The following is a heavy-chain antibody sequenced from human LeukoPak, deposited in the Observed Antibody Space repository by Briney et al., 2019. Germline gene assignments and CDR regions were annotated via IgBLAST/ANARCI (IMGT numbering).Heavy chain of an antibody. D-gene: IGHD4-17*01. V-gene: IGHV3-23*01. CDR3: TTDFGDYGAYYFDY. J-gene: IGHJ4*02. CDR2: ISGSGINT. CDR1: GGSISSYY. Sequence: ETLSLTCTVSGGSISSYYWSWIRQPPGKGLEWVSAISGSGINTYYADSVKGRFTISRDNSKNTLYLQMNSLKTEDTAVYYCTTDFGDYGAYYFDYWGQGTLVTVSS.